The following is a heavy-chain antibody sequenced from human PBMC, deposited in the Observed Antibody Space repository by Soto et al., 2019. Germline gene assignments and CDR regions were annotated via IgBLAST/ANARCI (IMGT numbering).Heavy chain of an antibody. J-gene: IGHJ2*01. CDR2: INHSGST. CDR3: ARGIVPGSRGWPGYTRYFDL. V-gene: IGHV4-34*01. D-gene: IGHD6-19*01. CDR1: GGSFSGYY. Sequence: QVQLQQWGAGLLKPSETLSLTCAVYGGSFSGYYWSWIRQPPGKGLEWIGEINHSGSTNYNPSLKSRVTISVDTSKNQFSLKLSSVTAADTAVYYCARGIVPGSRGWPGYTRYFDLWGRGTLVTVSS.